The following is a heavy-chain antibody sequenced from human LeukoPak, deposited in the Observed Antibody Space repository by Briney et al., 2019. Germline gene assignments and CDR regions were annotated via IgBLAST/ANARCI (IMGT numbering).Heavy chain of an antibody. Sequence: SETLSLTCTVSGGSISSYYWNWIRQPAGKGLEWIGRIHASGSTNYNPSLKSRVTMSVDTSKNEFSLKLSSVTAADTAVYYCARDRYYYDSSGYCRFDYWGQGTLVTVSS. J-gene: IGHJ4*02. CDR2: IHASGST. V-gene: IGHV4-4*07. CDR1: GGSISSYY. CDR3: ARDRYYYDSSGYCRFDY. D-gene: IGHD3-22*01.